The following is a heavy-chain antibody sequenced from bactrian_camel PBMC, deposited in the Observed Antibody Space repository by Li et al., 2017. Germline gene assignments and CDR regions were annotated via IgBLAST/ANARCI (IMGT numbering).Heavy chain of an antibody. CDR2: IGGREGVAVIEPDGNT. J-gene: IGHJ7*01. Sequence: HVQLVESGGDSVQAGGSLTLSCTASGHIYSYYSMGWFRQESAKEREGVADIGGREGVAVIEPDGNTHYADSVEGRFTISRDRATNTLYLRMDNLKPMDTGMYYCATGPRSSWYTGDEIQYSGLEYWGKGTQVTVS. V-gene: IGHV3S63*01. D-gene: IGHD6*01. CDR1: GHIYSYYS.